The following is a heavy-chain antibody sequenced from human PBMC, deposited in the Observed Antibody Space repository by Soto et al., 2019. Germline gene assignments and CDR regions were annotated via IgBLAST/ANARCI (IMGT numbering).Heavy chain of an antibody. V-gene: IGHV3-33*01. J-gene: IGHJ5*02. D-gene: IGHD3-3*02. CDR2: IWIDGSKK. CDR3: MRGICHNSTCWQTHWLNP. CDR1: GFSLESHG. Sequence: QVQLVESVGGLVQPGTDLRLSCEVSGFSLESHGMHWVRQFPGKGLEWVAVIWIDGSKKFYADSVQGRFTISRDNSKNMVFLDMTGLTGDDAPLYCCMRGICHNSTCWQTHWLNPWGQGTRVTVS.